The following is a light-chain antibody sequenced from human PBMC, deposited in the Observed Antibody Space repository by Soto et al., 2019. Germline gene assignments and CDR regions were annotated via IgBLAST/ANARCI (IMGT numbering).Light chain of an antibody. V-gene: IGKV1-33*01. CDR2: DAS. Sequence: DIQMTQSPSSLSASVGDRVTITCQASQDISNYLNWWQQKPGQAPKLLIYDASNLETGVPSRFSGSGSGTDFTFTISSLQPEDIATYYCQQYDNFPPWTFGQGTTVEIK. CDR3: QQYDNFPPWT. J-gene: IGKJ1*01. CDR1: QDISNY.